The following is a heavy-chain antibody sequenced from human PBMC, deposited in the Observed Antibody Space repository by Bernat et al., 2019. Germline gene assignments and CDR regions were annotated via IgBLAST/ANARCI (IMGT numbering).Heavy chain of an antibody. J-gene: IGHJ6*02. CDR2: IYYSGST. CDR3: AGTIAVAADYYYGMDV. CDR1: AGSISSYY. D-gene: IGHD6-19*01. V-gene: IGHV4-59*01. Sequence: QVKLQESGPGLVKPSETLPLTCTISAGSISSYYWSCIRQPPGNGLEWIGYIYYSGSTNYNPSLKSRVTISVDTSKNQFSLKLSSVTAADTAVYYCAGTIAVAADYYYGMDVWGQGTTVTVSS.